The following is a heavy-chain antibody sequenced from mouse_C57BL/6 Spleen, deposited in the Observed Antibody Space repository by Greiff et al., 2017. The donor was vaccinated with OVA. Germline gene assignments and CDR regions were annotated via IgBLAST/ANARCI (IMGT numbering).Heavy chain of an antibody. Sequence: QVQLQQPGAELVMPGASVKLSCKASGYNFTSYWMHWVKQRPGQGLEWIGEIDPSDSYTNYNQKFKGKSTLTVDKSSSTAYMQLSSLTSEDSAVYYCARADQSTLYAVGYRGQGASVT. CDR2: IDPSDSYT. V-gene: IGHV1-69*01. CDR1: GYNFTSYW. CDR3: ARADQSTLYAVGY. D-gene: IGHD2-1*01. J-gene: IGHJ4*01.